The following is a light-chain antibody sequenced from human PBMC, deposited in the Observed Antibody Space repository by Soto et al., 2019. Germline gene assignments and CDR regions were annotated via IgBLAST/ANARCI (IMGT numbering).Light chain of an antibody. CDR3: QQYGSSPYT. V-gene: IGKV3-20*01. CDR1: QSVSTNY. J-gene: IGKJ2*01. Sequence: EIVLTQSPGTLSLSPGERATLSCRPSQSVSTNYLAWYQQKPGQSPRLLIYGATSRATGIPDRFSGSGSGTDFILTISRLEPEDFALYFCQQYGSSPYTFAQGTKLDIK. CDR2: GAT.